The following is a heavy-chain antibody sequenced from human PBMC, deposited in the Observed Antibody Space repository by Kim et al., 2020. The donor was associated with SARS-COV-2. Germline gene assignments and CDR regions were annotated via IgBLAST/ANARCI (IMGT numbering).Heavy chain of an antibody. CDR2: INHSGST. V-gene: IGHV4-34*01. Sequence: SETLSLTCAVYGGSFSGYYWSWIRQPPGKGLEWIGEINHSGSTNYNPSLKSRVTISVDTSKNQFSLKLSSVTAADTAVYYCARVRVPAAIDYYYYYMYV. CDR3: ARVRVPAAIDYYYYYMYV. D-gene: IGHD2-2*01. CDR1: GGSFSGYY. J-gene: IGHJ6*03.